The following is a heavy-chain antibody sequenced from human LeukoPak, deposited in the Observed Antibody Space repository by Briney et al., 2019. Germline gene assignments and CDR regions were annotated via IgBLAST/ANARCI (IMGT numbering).Heavy chain of an antibody. CDR3: TRDGCSGWCHDH. V-gene: IGHV3-7*01. Sequence: PGGSLRLSCAASGFTFSTEWMGWVRQAPGKGLEWVATMKEEGGNIYYVDSVRGRFTISRDNAKNSLFLQMNSLRADDTAVYYCTRDGCSGWCHDHWGQGTLVTVSS. J-gene: IGHJ4*02. CDR2: MKEEGGNI. D-gene: IGHD6-19*01. CDR1: GFTFSTEW.